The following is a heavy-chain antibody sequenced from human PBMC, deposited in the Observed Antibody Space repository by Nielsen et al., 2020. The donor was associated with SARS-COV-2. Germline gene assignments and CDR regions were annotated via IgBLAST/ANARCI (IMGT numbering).Heavy chain of an antibody. V-gene: IGHV1-8*01. CDR2: MNPNSGNT. D-gene: IGHD3-9*01. J-gene: IGHJ5*02. CDR1: GYTFTSYD. Sequence: ASVKVSCKASGYTFTSYDINWVRQATGQGLEWMGWMNPNSGNTGYAQKFQGRVTMTRNTSIGTAYMELSSLRSEDTAVYYCARELWTYYDILTGYYRLNRQNNWFDPWGQGTLVTVSS. CDR3: ARELWTYYDILTGYYRLNRQNNWFDP.